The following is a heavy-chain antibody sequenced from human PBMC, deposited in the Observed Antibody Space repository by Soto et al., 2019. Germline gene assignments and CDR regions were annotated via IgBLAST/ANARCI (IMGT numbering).Heavy chain of an antibody. CDR2: ISYDGSNK. J-gene: IGHJ4*02. D-gene: IGHD6-25*01. CDR1: GFTFSSYA. CDR3: ARSSGPRYFDY. Sequence: QVQLVESGGGVVQPGRSLRLSCAASGFTFSSYAMHWVRQAPGKGLEWVAVISYDGSNKYYADSVKGRFTISRDNSKNTLYLQMNSLRAEDTAVYYCARSSGPRYFDYWGQGTLVTVSS. V-gene: IGHV3-30-3*01.